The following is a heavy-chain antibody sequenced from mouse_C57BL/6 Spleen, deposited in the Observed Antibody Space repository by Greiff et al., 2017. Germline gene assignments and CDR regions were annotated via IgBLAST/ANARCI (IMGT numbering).Heavy chain of an antibody. V-gene: IGHV1-81*01. D-gene: IGHD2-2*01. CDR2: IYPRSGNT. J-gene: IGHJ3*01. CDR1: GYTFTSYG. CDR3: ATPYAYAVCTWFAY. Sequence: QVQLQQSGAELARPGASVKLSCKASGYTFTSYGISWVKQRTGQGLEWIGEIYPRSGNTYYNETFKGKATLTADKSSSTAYMELRSLTSEDSAVYFCATPYAYAVCTWFAYWGQGTLVTVSA.